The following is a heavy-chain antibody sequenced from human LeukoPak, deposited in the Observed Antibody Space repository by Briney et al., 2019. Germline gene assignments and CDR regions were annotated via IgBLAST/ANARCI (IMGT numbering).Heavy chain of an antibody. V-gene: IGHV3-72*01. Sequence: QPGGSLRLSCAASGFTFSDHYMDWVRQAPGKGLEWVGRSRNKANSHTTEYAASVKGRFTISRDDSKNSLYLQMNSLKTEDTAVYYCARGEVGYCSRTTCYGFDHWGQGSLVTVSS. J-gene: IGHJ4*02. D-gene: IGHD2-2*01. CDR2: SRNKANSHTT. CDR1: GFTFSDHY. CDR3: ARGEVGYCSRTTCYGFDH.